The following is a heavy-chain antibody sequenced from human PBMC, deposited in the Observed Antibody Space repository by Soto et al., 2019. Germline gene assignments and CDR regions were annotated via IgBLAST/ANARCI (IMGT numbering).Heavy chain of an antibody. CDR3: ARVEAAAGTPYYYYYGMDV. CDR1: GFTFSSYG. CDR2: IWYDGSNK. J-gene: IGHJ6*02. Sequence: LRLSCAASGFTFSSYGMHWVRQAPGKGLEWVAVIWYDGSNKYYADSVKGRFTISRDNSKNTLYLQMNSLRAEDTAVYYCARVEAAAGTPYYYYYGMDVWGQGTTVTVSS. V-gene: IGHV3-33*01. D-gene: IGHD6-13*01.